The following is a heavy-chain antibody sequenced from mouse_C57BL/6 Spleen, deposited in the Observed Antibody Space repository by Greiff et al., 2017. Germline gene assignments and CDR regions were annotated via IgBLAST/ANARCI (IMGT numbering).Heavy chain of an antibody. Sequence: EVKVVESGGGLVQPGGSLSLSCAASGFTFTDYYMSWVRQPPGKALEWLGFIRNKANGYTTEYSASVKGRFTISRDNSQSILYLQMNALRAEDSATYYCARFLYYYGSLYYFDYWGQGTTLTVSS. D-gene: IGHD1-1*01. CDR2: IRNKANGYTT. V-gene: IGHV7-3*01. CDR1: GFTFTDYY. J-gene: IGHJ2*01. CDR3: ARFLYYYGSLYYFDY.